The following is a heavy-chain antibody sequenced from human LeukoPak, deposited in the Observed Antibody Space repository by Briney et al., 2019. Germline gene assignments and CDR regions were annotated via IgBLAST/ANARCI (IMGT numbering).Heavy chain of an antibody. CDR3: AREEGYSTEHYYYYGMDV. V-gene: IGHV6-1*01. CDR1: GDSVSSNSAA. CDR2: TYYRSKWYN. J-gene: IGHJ6*02. D-gene: IGHD6-13*01. Sequence: SQTLSLTCAISGDSVSSNSAAWNWIRQSPSRGLEWLGRTYYRSKWYNDYAVSVKSRITINPDTSKNQFSLQLNSVTPEDTAVYYCAREEGYSTEHYYYYGMDVWGQGTTVTVSS.